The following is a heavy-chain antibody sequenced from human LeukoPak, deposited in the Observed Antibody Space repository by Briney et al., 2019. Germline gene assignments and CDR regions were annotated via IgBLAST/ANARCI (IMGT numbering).Heavy chain of an antibody. CDR1: GYTFTSYG. CDR3: ARDRVGAVELDY. V-gene: IGHV1-2*02. D-gene: IGHD1-26*01. CDR2: INPNSGGT. Sequence: ASVKVSCKASGYTFTSYGISWVRQAPGQGLEWMGWINPNSGGTNYAQKFQGRVTMTRDTSISTAYMELSRLRSDDTAVYYCARDRVGAVELDYWGQGTLVTVSS. J-gene: IGHJ4*02.